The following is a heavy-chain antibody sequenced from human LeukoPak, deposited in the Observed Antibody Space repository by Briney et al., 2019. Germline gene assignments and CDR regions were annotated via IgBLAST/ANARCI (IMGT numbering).Heavy chain of an antibody. CDR2: ISSSSSYL. CDR1: GFTFSSCS. J-gene: IGHJ4*02. V-gene: IGHV3-21*01. CDR3: ASGVANDYFDY. Sequence: GGSLRLSCAASGFTFSSCSMNWVRQAPGKVLEWLSSISSSSSYLYYADSVKGRFTISRDNDKNSLYLQMNSLRAEDTAVYYCASGVANDYFDYWGQGTLVTVSS. D-gene: IGHD2-15*01.